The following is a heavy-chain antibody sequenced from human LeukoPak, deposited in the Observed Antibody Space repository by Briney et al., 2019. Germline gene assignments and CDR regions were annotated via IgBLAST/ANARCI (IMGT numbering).Heavy chain of an antibody. CDR2: IYYSGST. CDR3: AREGYGSGSYLDY. V-gene: IGHV4-59*01. Sequence: SETLSLTCTVSGASISSYYWSWIRQPPGKGLEWIGYIYYSGSTNYNPSLKSRVTISVDTSKNQFSLKLSSVTAADTAVYYCAREGYGSGSYLDYWGQEPWSPSPQ. CDR1: GASISSYY. D-gene: IGHD3-10*01. J-gene: IGHJ4*01.